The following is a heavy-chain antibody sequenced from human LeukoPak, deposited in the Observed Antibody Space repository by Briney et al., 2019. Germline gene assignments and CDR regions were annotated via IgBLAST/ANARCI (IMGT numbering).Heavy chain of an antibody. CDR1: GGSISSSSYY. Sequence: PSETLSLTCTVSGGSISSSSYYWGWIRQPPGKGLEWIGSIYHSGSTYYNPSLKSRVTISVDTSKNQFSLKLSSVTAADTAVYYCARDPAGYYGSGSYYISDAFDIWGQGTMVTVSS. D-gene: IGHD3-10*01. V-gene: IGHV4-39*07. CDR2: IYHSGST. J-gene: IGHJ3*02. CDR3: ARDPAGYYGSGSYYISDAFDI.